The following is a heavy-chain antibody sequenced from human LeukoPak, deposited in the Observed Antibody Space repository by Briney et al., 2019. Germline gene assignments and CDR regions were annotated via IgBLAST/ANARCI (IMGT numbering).Heavy chain of an antibody. Sequence: GGSLRLSCAASGFTFSSYGMHWVRQAPGKGLEWVAVISYDGSNKYYADSVKGRFTISRDNSKNTLYLQMNSLRAEDTAVYYCAKGTRGYCSGGSCHPLDYWGQGTLVTVSS. CDR3: AKGTRGYCSGGSCHPLDY. J-gene: IGHJ4*02. D-gene: IGHD2-15*01. CDR1: GFTFSSYG. V-gene: IGHV3-30*18. CDR2: ISYDGSNK.